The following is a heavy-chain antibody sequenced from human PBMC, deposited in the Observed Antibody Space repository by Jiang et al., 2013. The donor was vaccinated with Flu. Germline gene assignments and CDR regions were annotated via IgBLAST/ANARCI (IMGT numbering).Heavy chain of an antibody. D-gene: IGHD1-26*01. Sequence: KPTQTLTLTCTFSGFSLSTSGMRVSWIRQPPGKALEWLARIDWDDDKFYSTSLKTRLTISKDTSKNQVVLTMTNMDPVDTATYYCARTPSTGSHNDFDFWGQGILVTVSS. CDR2: IDWDDDK. V-gene: IGHV2-70*04. CDR1: GFSLSTSGMR. CDR3: ARTPSTGSHNDFDF. J-gene: IGHJ4*02.